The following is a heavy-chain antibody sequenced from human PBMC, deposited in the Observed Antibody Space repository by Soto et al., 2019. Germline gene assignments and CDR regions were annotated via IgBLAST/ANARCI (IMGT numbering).Heavy chain of an antibody. Sequence: GASVKVSCKASGYTFTSYGISWVRQAPGQGLEWMGWISAYNGNTNYAQKLQGRVTMTTDTSTSTAYMELRSLRSDDTAVYYCARTRTIFTPLSLDYWGQGTLVTVSS. CDR3: ARTRTIFTPLSLDY. CDR2: ISAYNGNT. CDR1: GYTFTSYG. J-gene: IGHJ4*02. V-gene: IGHV1-18*01. D-gene: IGHD3-3*01.